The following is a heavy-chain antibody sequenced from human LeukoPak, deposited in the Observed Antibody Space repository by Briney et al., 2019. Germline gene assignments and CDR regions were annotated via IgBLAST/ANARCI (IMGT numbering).Heavy chain of an antibody. J-gene: IGHJ2*01. CDR1: GGTFSSYA. D-gene: IGHD5-18*01. V-gene: IGHV1-69*01. CDR2: IVPILGTA. Sequence: SVKVSCKASGGTFSSYAISWVRQAPGQGLEWMGGIVPILGTASYAQKFQGRVTITADESTSTAFMELSSLRADDTAVYYGASNVWLRGGDYWYFDLWGRGTLVTVSS. CDR3: ASNVWLRGGDYWYFDL.